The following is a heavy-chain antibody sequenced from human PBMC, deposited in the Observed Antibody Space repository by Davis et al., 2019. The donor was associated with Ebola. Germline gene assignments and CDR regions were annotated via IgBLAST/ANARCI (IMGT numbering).Heavy chain of an antibody. V-gene: IGHV3-48*03. D-gene: IGHD3-3*01. Sequence: GGSLRLSCAASGFTFSSYEMNWVRQAPGKGLEWVSYISSRSSTTKYADSVKGRFTISRDNAKNSLDLQMNSLRAEDTAVYYCARPSSTIFGVEFDYWGQGVLVTVSS. J-gene: IGHJ4*02. CDR2: ISSRSSTT. CDR3: ARPSSTIFGVEFDY. CDR1: GFTFSSYE.